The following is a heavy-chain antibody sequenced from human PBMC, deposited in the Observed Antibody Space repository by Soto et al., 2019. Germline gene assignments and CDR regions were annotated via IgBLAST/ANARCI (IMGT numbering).Heavy chain of an antibody. CDR3: ARERGLEDIRYFDY. Sequence: PSETLSLTCGFSGGSISRGGFSWRWIREPPGKGLEWIGYIYHSGSTYYNPSLKSRVTISVDRSKNQFSLKLSSVTAADTAVYYCARERGLEDIRYFDYWGQGTLVTVSS. V-gene: IGHV4-30-2*01. CDR1: GGSISRGGFS. CDR2: IYHSGST. D-gene: IGHD2-15*01. J-gene: IGHJ4*02.